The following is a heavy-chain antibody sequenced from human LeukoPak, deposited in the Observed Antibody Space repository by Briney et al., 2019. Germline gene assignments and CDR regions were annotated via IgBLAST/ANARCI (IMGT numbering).Heavy chain of an antibody. V-gene: IGHV1-46*01. CDR2: INPSGGST. D-gene: IGHD3-3*01. J-gene: IGHJ5*02. CDR1: GYTFTSYY. CDR3: ARSIFLEPERGNWFDP. Sequence: ASVKVSCKASGYTFTSYYMHWVRQAPGQGLEWMGIINPSGGSTSYAQKFQGRVTMTRDTSTSTVYMELSSLRSEDTAVYYCARSIFLEPERGNWFDPWGQGTLVTVSS.